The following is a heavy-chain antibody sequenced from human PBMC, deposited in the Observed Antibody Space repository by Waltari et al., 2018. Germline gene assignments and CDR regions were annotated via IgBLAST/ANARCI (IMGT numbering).Heavy chain of an antibody. D-gene: IGHD4-17*01. CDR2: INHSGST. CDR3: ARGGDYEWDWYFDL. CDR1: GGSFSGYY. J-gene: IGHJ2*01. Sequence: QVQLQQWGAGLLKPSETLSLTCAVYGGSFSGYYWSWIRQPPGKGLEWIGEINHSGSTNYNPSLKSRVTISVDTSKNQFSLKLSSVTAADTAVYYCARGGDYEWDWYFDLWGRGTLVTVSS. V-gene: IGHV4-34*01.